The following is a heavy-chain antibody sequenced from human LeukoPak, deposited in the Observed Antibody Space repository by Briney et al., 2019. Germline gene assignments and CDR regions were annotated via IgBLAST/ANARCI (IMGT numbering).Heavy chain of an antibody. J-gene: IGHJ6*03. CDR3: AKGGYDLDYYMDV. Sequence: GGSLRLSCAASGFTFSSYEMNWVRQAPGKGLEWVSYISSSGSTIYYADSVKGRFTISRDNAKNSLYLQMNSLRGEDTALYYCAKGGYDLDYYMDVWGKGTTVTISS. CDR2: ISSSGSTI. D-gene: IGHD5-12*01. CDR1: GFTFSSYE. V-gene: IGHV3-48*03.